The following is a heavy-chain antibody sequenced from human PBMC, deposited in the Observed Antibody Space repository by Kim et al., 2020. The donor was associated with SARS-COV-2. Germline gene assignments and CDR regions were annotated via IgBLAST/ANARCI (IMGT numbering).Heavy chain of an antibody. CDR1: GYTFTSYG. CDR2: ISAYNGNT. J-gene: IGHJ5*02. CDR3: ARDPNSRSWYDILTGPKRGGWFDP. Sequence: ASVKVSCKASGYTFTSYGISWVRQAPGQGLEWMGWISAYNGNTNYAQKLQGRVTMTTDTSTSTAYMELRSLRSDDTAVYYCARDPNSRSWYDILTGPKRGGWFDPWGQGTLVTVSS. V-gene: IGHV1-18*01. D-gene: IGHD3-9*01.